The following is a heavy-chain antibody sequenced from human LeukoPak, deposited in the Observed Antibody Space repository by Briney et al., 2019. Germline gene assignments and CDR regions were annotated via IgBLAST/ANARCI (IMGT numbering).Heavy chain of an antibody. D-gene: IGHD3-22*01. CDR1: GGTFSSYA. Sequence: SVKVSCKASGGTFSSYAISWVRQAPGQGLEWMGRIIPIRGIANYAQKYQGRVTITADKSTSTAYMELSSLRSEDTAVYYCATSILHPYYYDSSGYRGCDSWGQGTLVTVSP. CDR3: ATSILHPYYYDSSGYRGCDS. J-gene: IGHJ4*02. V-gene: IGHV1-69*04. CDR2: IIPIRGIA.